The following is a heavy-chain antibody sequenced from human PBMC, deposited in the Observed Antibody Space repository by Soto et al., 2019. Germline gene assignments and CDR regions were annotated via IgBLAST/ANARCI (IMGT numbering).Heavy chain of an antibody. Sequence: SETLSLTCAVSGHSISSGYYWGWIRQPPGKGLEWIGSFYHSGSTYYNPSLKSRVTISVDTSKNQFSLKLSSVTAADTAVYYCARGEYYGSGNYFDYWGQGTLVTVSS. V-gene: IGHV4-38-2*01. CDR3: ARGEYYGSGNYFDY. CDR2: FYHSGST. CDR1: GHSISSGYY. D-gene: IGHD3-10*01. J-gene: IGHJ4*02.